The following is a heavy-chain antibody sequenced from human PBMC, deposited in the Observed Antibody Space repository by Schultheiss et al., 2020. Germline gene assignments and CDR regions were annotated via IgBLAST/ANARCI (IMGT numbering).Heavy chain of an antibody. J-gene: IGHJ5*02. Sequence: SETLSLTCAVYGGSFSGYYWSWIRQHPGKGLEWIGYIYYSGSTYYNPSLKSRVTISVDTSKNQFSLKLSSVTAADTAVYYCARETSGYDRWFDPWGQGTLVTVSS. CDR2: IYYSGST. CDR1: GGSFSGYY. D-gene: IGHD3-16*01. CDR3: ARETSGYDRWFDP. V-gene: IGHV4-31*11.